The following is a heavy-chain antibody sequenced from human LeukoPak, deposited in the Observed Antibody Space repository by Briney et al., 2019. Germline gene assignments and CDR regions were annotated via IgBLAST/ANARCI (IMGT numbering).Heavy chain of an antibody. D-gene: IGHD3-9*01. CDR1: GFTFSSYS. CDR3: ARAYYDILTGYYGSFDY. J-gene: IGHJ4*02. V-gene: IGHV3-48*01. CDR2: ISSSSSTI. Sequence: GGSLRLSCAASGFTFSSYSMNWVRQAPGKGLGWVSYISSSSSTIYYADSVKGRFTISRDNAKNSLYLQMNSLRAEDTAVYYCARAYYDILTGYYGSFDYWGQGTLVTVSS.